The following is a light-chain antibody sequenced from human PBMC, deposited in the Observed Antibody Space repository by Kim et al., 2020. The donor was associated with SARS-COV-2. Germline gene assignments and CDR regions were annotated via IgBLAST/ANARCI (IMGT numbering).Light chain of an antibody. CDR3: YSAADNNYV. CDR1: VLAKKKY. J-gene: IGLJ1*01. Sequence: VSPGQTARITCSGEVLAKKKYARWFQQKPGQAPVLVIYKDSERPSGIPERFSGSSSGTTVTLTISGAQVEDEADYYCYSAADNNYVFGTGTKVTVL. CDR2: KDS. V-gene: IGLV3-27*01.